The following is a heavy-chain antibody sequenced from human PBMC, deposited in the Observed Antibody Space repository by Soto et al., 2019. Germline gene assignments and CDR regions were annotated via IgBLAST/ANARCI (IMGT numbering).Heavy chain of an antibody. V-gene: IGHV2-5*02. CDR2: IYWDDDK. J-gene: IGHJ4*02. CDR3: AHGRGHGGSVLFDY. CDR1: GFSLSTSGVG. Sequence: QITLKESGPTLVKPTQTLTLTCTFSGFSLSTSGVGVGWFRQPPGKALEWLALIYWDDDKRYSPSLKSRLTTXNXTXXHQIVLTMTNKDTMDTATHYCAHGRGHGGSVLFDYWGQGTLGTVSS. D-gene: IGHD3-10*01.